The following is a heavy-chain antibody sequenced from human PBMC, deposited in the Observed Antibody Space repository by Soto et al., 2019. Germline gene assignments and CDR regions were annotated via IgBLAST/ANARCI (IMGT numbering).Heavy chain of an antibody. Sequence: GASVKVSCKASGGTFSSYTISWVRQAPGQGLEWMGRIIPIFGTANYAQKFQGRVTITADESTSTAYMELSSLRSEDTAVYYCARQRWLQSDLDYWGQGTLVTVSS. CDR2: IIPIFGTA. D-gene: IGHD5-12*01. V-gene: IGHV1-69*13. CDR1: GGTFSSYT. CDR3: ARQRWLQSDLDY. J-gene: IGHJ4*02.